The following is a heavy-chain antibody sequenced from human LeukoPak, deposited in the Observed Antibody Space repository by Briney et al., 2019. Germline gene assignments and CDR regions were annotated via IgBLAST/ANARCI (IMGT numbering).Heavy chain of an antibody. D-gene: IGHD6-13*01. V-gene: IGHV3-30*02. CDR3: AKDTVRGGSYSSSWYNWFDP. CDR2: TSSDGSKK. J-gene: IGHJ5*02. CDR1: GFAFSTYG. Sequence: LPGGSLRLSCAASGFAFSTYGMHWVRQAPGKGLEWVAVTSSDGSKKDYADSVKGRFTISRDNSKNTLFLQMNSLRAEDTAVYYCAKDTVRGGSYSSSWYNWFDPWGQGTLVTVSS.